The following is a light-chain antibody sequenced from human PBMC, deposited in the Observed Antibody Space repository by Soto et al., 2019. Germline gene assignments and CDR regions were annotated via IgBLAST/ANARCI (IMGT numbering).Light chain of an antibody. CDR1: QNLSRN. Sequence: EMVMTQSQATLSVSPGERATLSCRASQNLSRNLAWYQQQPGQAPRLLIFYASTRATGIPARFSGSGSGTDFTLTISSLQSEDFAVYYCQQYDKWPHTFGQGTKLQIK. CDR2: YAS. J-gene: IGKJ2*01. V-gene: IGKV3-15*01. CDR3: QQYDKWPHT.